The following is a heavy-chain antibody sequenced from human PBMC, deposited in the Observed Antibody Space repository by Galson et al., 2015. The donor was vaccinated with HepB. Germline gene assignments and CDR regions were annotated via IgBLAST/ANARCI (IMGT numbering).Heavy chain of an antibody. J-gene: IGHJ4*02. CDR3: TGGQDLAKAGY. D-gene: IGHD1-26*01. CDR2: FFSYSGAT. V-gene: IGHV4-39*02. CDR1: RVSISSSNYY. Sequence: ETLSLTCTISRVSISSSNYYWGWIRQPPGKGLEWIGYFFSYSGATYFNPSLKGRATVSVDTSKNHFSLKVTSVTAADTAVYYCTGGQDLAKAGYWGQGTLVTVSS.